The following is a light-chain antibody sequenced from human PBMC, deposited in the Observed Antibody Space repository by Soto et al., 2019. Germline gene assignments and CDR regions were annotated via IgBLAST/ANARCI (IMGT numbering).Light chain of an antibody. CDR2: DVT. CDR1: SSDVGYYNY. Sequence: QSALTQPASVSGSPGQSITISCTGTSSDVGYYNYVSWYQQHPGKAPKLMIYDVTNRPSGVSNRFSGSKSGNTASLTISGLKAEDEADYYCSSQGSSSTLIFGGGTKLTVL. V-gene: IGLV2-14*01. J-gene: IGLJ2*01. CDR3: SSQGSSSTLI.